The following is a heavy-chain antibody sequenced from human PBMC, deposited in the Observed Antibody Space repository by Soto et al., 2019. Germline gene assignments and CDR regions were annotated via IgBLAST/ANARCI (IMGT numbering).Heavy chain of an antibody. CDR1: GFTFSSYA. D-gene: IGHD3-16*01. CDR2: ISYDGSNK. Sequence: PGGSLRLSCAASGFTFSSYAMHWVPQAPGKGLEWVAVISYDGSNKYYADSVKGRFTISRDNSKNTLYLQMNSLRAEDTAVYYCARDGLLGYFDYWGQGTLVTVSS. J-gene: IGHJ4*02. CDR3: ARDGLLGYFDY. V-gene: IGHV3-30-3*01.